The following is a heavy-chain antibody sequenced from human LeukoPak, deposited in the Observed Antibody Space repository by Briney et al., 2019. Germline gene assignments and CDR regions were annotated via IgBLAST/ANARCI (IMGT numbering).Heavy chain of an antibody. CDR3: ARAFSIPAAGYYFDY. CDR2: IYTSGST. V-gene: IGHV4-4*07. J-gene: IGHJ4*02. D-gene: IGHD2-2*01. CDR1: GGSISSYD. Sequence: SETLSLTCTVSGGSISSYDWGWIRQPAGKGLEWIGRIYTSGSTNYNPSLKSRVTMSVDTSKNQFSLKLSSVTAADTAVYYCARAFSIPAAGYYFDYWGQGTLVTVSS.